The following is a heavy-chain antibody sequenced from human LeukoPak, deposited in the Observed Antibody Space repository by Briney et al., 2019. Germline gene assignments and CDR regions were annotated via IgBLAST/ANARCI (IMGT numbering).Heavy chain of an antibody. J-gene: IGHJ4*02. V-gene: IGHV3-49*04. CDR2: IRRRAYGGTA. CDR1: GFAFDDFA. CDR3: SRNGLVDFDY. Sequence: GQSLRLSCTTSGFAFDDFAMSWVRQPAGKGLEWVGFIRRRAYGGTAEYAASVKGRFIISRDDSKGIAYLQMNSLKTEDTAVYYCSRNGLVDFDYWGQGSRVIVSP.